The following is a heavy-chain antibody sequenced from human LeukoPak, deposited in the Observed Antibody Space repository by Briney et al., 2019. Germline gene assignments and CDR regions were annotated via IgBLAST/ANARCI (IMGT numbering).Heavy chain of an antibody. CDR1: GYTFTSYD. D-gene: IGHD6-19*01. V-gene: IGHV1-8*03. J-gene: IGHJ6*03. CDR3: ARRAVGNTHYYYMDV. CDR2: MNPNSGNT. Sequence: ASVKVSCKASGYTFTSYDIHWVRQVTGQGLEWMGWMNPNSGNTDYAQNFQGRVTISRNTSITTAYMELSSLTSEDTAVYYCARRAVGNTHYYYMDVWGRGTTVTVSS.